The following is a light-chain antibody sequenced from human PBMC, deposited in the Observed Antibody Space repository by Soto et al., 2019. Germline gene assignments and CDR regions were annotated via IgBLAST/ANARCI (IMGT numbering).Light chain of an antibody. Sequence: EIVLTQSPGTLSFSPGETVTLSCRASQSVRTTYLAWYQQKPAQAPRLLIYGTSNRATGIPDRFSGSGSGTDFTLTISRLEPEDFAVYYCQQIGDSVHTFGQGTKLDIK. CDR3: QQIGDSVHT. CDR2: GTS. CDR1: QSVRTTY. J-gene: IGKJ2*01. V-gene: IGKV3-20*01.